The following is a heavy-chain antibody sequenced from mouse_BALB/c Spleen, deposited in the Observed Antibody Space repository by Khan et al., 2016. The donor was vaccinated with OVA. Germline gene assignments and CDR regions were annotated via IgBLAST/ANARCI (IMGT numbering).Heavy chain of an antibody. CDR3: ARLFTY. CDR2: ISYSGST. J-gene: IGHJ3*01. V-gene: IGHV3-2*02. CDR1: GYSITSDYA. Sequence: EVKLLESGPGLVKPSQSLSLTCTVTGYSITSDYAWNWIRQFPGNKLEWMGYISYSGSTTYNPSLKSRISITRDTSKNQFFLQLNSVTTEDTATYYCARLFTYWGQGTLVTVSA.